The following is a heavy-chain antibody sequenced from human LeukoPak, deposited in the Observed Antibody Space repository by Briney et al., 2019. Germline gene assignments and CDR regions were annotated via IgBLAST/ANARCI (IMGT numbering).Heavy chain of an antibody. Sequence: SETLSLTCTVSGGSISTYYWSWIRQPPGRGLEWIGFMSYSRSTNYNPSLKSRVTIAVDTSENQFSLSLTSVTAADTALYYCARGYCSGASCFFQDWGQGTLVTVSS. J-gene: IGHJ1*01. D-gene: IGHD2-15*01. CDR3: ARGYCSGASCFFQD. V-gene: IGHV4-59*01. CDR2: MSYSRST. CDR1: GGSISTYY.